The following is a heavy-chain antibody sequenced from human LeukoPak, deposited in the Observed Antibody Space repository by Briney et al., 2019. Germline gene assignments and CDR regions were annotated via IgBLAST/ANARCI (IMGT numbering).Heavy chain of an antibody. CDR3: ARDSLYIQLWTSGFVDY. D-gene: IGHD5-18*01. CDR2: ISYDGSNK. CDR1: GFTFSSYG. J-gene: IGHJ4*02. V-gene: IGHV3-30*03. Sequence: QPGRSLRLSCAASGFTFSSYGMHWVRQAPGKGLEWVAVISYDGSNKYYADSVKGRFTISRDNSKNTLYLQMNSLRAEDTAVYYCARDSLYIQLWTSGFVDYWGQGTLVTVSS.